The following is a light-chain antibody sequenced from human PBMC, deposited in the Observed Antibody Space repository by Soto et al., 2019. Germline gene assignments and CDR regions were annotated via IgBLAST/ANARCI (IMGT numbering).Light chain of an antibody. V-gene: IGLV2-23*01. CDR3: CSYAGSSTVV. CDR2: EGS. CDR1: SSDVGGYNL. Sequence: QSALTQPASVSGSPGQSITISCTGTSSDVGGYNLVSWYQQHPGKAPKLMIYEGSKRPSGVSNRFSGSKSGNTASLTISGLQAEDEADYCCCSYAGSSTVVFGGGTKLTVL. J-gene: IGLJ2*01.